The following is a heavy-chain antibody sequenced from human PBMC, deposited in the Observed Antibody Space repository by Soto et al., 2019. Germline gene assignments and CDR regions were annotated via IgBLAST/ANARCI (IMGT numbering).Heavy chain of an antibody. CDR1: RHTPTELA. CDR2: FDPEGGEA. D-gene: IGHD3-10*01. Sequence: GPVEVSRAVSRHTPTELAIPRVRQGPGKGAEWMGGFDPEGGEAIYAQKWNGRVTVTEDTVTAKDYMELSGMNSDDTAVYDCATPTPLWGAMITNINFDFWGQGTPVTVSS. V-gene: IGHV1-24*01. J-gene: IGHJ4*02. CDR3: ATPTPLWGAMITNINFDF.